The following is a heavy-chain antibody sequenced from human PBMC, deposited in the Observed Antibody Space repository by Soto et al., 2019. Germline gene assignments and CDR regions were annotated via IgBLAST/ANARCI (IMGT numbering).Heavy chain of an antibody. Sequence: GDSLKISCKGSGYSFTSYWISWVRQMPGKGLEWMGRIDPSDSYTNYSPSFQGHVTISADKSISTAYLQWSSLKASDTAMYYCARHESEPEGATIHYYYYYGMEGGGQVTTVDVS. CDR1: GYSFTSYW. D-gene: IGHD5-12*01. CDR2: IDPSDSYT. V-gene: IGHV5-10-1*01. J-gene: IGHJ6*02. CDR3: ARHESEPEGATIHYYYYYGMEG.